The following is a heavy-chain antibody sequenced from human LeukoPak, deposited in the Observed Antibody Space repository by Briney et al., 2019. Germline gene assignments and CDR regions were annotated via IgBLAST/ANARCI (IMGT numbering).Heavy chain of an antibody. CDR2: IRYDGSNK. CDR1: GFTFSSYG. J-gene: IGHJ4*02. D-gene: IGHD3-3*01. V-gene: IGHV3-30*02. CDR3: AKDYDFWSGYAKYYFDY. Sequence: GGSLRLSCAASGFTFSSYGMHWVRQAPGKGLEWVAFIRYDGSNKYYADSVKGRFTISRDNSKNTLYLQMNSLRAEDTAVYYCAKDYDFWSGYAKYYFDYWGQGTLSPSPQ.